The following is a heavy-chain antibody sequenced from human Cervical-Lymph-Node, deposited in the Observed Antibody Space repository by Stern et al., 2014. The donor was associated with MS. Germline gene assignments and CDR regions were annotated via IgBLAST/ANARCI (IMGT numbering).Heavy chain of an antibody. V-gene: IGHV4-59*01. CDR1: SGSMRRYY. Sequence: QLQLQESGPGLVQPSETLSLTCTVSSGSMRRYYWSWIRQPPGKGLEWIVYIYYSGNTNYNPSLKSRVTISIDMSKKQFSLRLTSVTAADTAVYYCVRDRCGGDCYYGMDVWGQGTTVTVSS. CDR2: IYYSGNT. D-gene: IGHD2-21*01. J-gene: IGHJ6*02. CDR3: VRDRCGGDCYYGMDV.